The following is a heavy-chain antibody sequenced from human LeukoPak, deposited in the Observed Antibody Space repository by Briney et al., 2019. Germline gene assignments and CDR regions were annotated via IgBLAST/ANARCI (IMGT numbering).Heavy chain of an antibody. CDR2: ISYDGSNK. J-gene: IGHJ4*02. D-gene: IGHD3-16*01. V-gene: IGHV3-30*04. CDR3: ARALTLYVPYFDY. CDR1: GFTFSSYA. Sequence: GGSLRLSCAASGFTFSSYAMHWVRQAPGKELEWVAVISYDGSNKYYADSVKGRFTISRDNSKNTLYLQMNSLRAEDTAVYYCARALTLYVPYFDYWGQGTLVTVSS.